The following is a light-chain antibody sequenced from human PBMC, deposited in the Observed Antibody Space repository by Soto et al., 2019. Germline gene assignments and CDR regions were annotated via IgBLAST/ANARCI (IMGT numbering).Light chain of an antibody. Sequence: DIQMTQSPSTLSASLGDRVTITCRASQSISSWLAWYQQKPGKAPKLLIYKASTLQTGVPSRFSGSGSGREFTLTISSLQPDDFATYYCQEYNTLWTFGQGTKVEMK. CDR2: KAS. V-gene: IGKV1-5*03. J-gene: IGKJ1*01. CDR1: QSISSW. CDR3: QEYNTLWT.